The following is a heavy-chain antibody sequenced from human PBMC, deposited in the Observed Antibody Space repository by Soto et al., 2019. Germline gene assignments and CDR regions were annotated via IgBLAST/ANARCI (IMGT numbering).Heavy chain of an antibody. CDR1: GYTFTSYG. CDR3: ARDMRYYDGSGFVEY. V-gene: IGHV1-18*01. CDR2: ISAYTGDT. Sequence: ASVKVSCKASGYTFTSYGITWVRQAPGQGLEWMGWISAYTGDTNYAQKLQGRVTMTTDTFTSTAYMELRSLRSDDTAVYYCARDMRYYDGSGFVEYWGQGTPVTVSS. D-gene: IGHD3-22*01. J-gene: IGHJ4*02.